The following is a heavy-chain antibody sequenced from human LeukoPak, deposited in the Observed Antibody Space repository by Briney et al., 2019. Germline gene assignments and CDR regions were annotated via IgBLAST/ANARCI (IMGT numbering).Heavy chain of an antibody. V-gene: IGHV1-46*01. D-gene: IGHD6-13*01. CDR2: INPSGGST. Sequence: GASVKVSCKASGYTFTSYYMHWVRQAPGQGLEWMGIINPSGGSTSYAQKFQGRVTMTRDMSTSTVYMELSSLRSEDTAVYYCARDATENLAAAGTSGGFGPWGQGTLVTVSS. CDR3: ARDATENLAAAGTSGGFGP. J-gene: IGHJ5*02. CDR1: GYTFTSYY.